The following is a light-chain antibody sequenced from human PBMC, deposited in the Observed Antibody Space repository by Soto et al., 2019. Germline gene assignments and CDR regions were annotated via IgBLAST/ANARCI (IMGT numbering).Light chain of an antibody. CDR2: GAS. V-gene: IGKV3-20*01. J-gene: IGKJ3*01. Sequence: EVVLTQSPGTLSLSPGERATLSCSASQSVRSSYVAWYQQKPGQAPRLLIYGASSRATGIPDRFSGSGSGTDFTLTISRLEPEDFAVYYCQQYGSSTFTFGPGTTVDIK. CDR3: QQYGSSTFT. CDR1: QSVRSSY.